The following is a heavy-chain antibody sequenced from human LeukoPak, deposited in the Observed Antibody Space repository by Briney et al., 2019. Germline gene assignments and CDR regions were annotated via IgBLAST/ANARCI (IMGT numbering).Heavy chain of an antibody. Sequence: SETLSLXCAVSGYSISSGYYWGWIRQPPGKGLEWIGIIYHSGSTYYNPSLTSRVTISVDTSKNQFSLKLSSVTAADTAVYYCAILHSNLYYFDYWGQGTLVTVSS. J-gene: IGHJ4*02. CDR3: AILHSNLYYFDY. D-gene: IGHD4-11*01. CDR1: GYSISSGYY. CDR2: IYHSGST. V-gene: IGHV4-38-2*01.